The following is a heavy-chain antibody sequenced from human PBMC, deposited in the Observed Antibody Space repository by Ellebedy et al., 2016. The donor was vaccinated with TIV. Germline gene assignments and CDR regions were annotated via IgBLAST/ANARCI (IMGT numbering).Heavy chain of an antibody. Sequence: GESLKISCKGSGYSFSNYWIAWVRQLPGKGLEWMGIVYPGDSDIRNSPPFKGQVNMSVDKAITTAYLQWNSLKTSDTAMYYCARQYCSGGSCYAGAFDIWGRGTMVTVSS. V-gene: IGHV5-51*01. CDR3: ARQYCSGGSCYAGAFDI. CDR2: VYPGDSDI. D-gene: IGHD2-15*01. CDR1: GYSFSNYW. J-gene: IGHJ3*02.